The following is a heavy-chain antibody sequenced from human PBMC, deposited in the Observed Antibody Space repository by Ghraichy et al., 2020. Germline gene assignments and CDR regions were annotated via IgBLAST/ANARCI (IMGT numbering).Heavy chain of an antibody. Sequence: GGSLRLSCAASGFTFSSYAMSWVRQAPGKGLEWVSAISGSGGSTYYADSVKGRFTISRDNSKNTLYLQMNSLRAEDTAVYYCAKVADILTGFSSAFDIWGQGTMVTVSS. D-gene: IGHD3-9*01. CDR3: AKVADILTGFSSAFDI. J-gene: IGHJ3*02. V-gene: IGHV3-23*01. CDR2: ISGSGGST. CDR1: GFTFSSYA.